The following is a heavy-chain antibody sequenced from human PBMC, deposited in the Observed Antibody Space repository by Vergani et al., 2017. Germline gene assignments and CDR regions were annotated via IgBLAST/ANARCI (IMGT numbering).Heavy chain of an antibody. V-gene: IGHV3-23*01. D-gene: IGHD3-10*01. CDR2: ISGSGGST. J-gene: IGHJ4*02. CDR3: AKDLGLWFGELEPDY. Sequence: EVQLLESGGDLVQPGGSLRLSCAASGFTFRSYAMSWVRQAPGKGLEWVSSISGSGGSTYYADSVKGRFIISRDTSKNTLYLQMNSLGAEDTAVYYCAKDLGLWFGELEPDYWGQGTLVTVSS. CDR1: GFTFRSYA.